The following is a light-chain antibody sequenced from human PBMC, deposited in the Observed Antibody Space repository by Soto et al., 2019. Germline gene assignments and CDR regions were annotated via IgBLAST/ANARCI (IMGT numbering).Light chain of an antibody. Sequence: EIVMTQSPATLSVSPGERATLSCRASQSVSSNLAWYQQKPGQAPRLLIYGASTRATGIPARFSRSGSGTEFTLTISSLQSEDFAVYYCQQYNNWPTWTFGQGTKVEIK. CDR1: QSVSSN. CDR3: QQYNNWPTWT. V-gene: IGKV3-15*01. J-gene: IGKJ1*01. CDR2: GAS.